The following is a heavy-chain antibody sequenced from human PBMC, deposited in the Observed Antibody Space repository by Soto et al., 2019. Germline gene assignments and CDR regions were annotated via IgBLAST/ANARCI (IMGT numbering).Heavy chain of an antibody. CDR2: IIPILGIA. CDR3: ANSYYDILSGDTDGFDI. J-gene: IGHJ3*02. CDR1: GGTFSSYT. V-gene: IGHV1-69*02. Sequence: QVQLVQSGAEVKKPGSSVKVSCKASGGTFSSYTISWVRQAPGQGLEWMGRIIPILGIANYAQKFQGRVTITAXXAXSXXYMALSSLRSEDTAVYYCANSYYDILSGDTDGFDIWGQGTMVTVSS. D-gene: IGHD3-9*01.